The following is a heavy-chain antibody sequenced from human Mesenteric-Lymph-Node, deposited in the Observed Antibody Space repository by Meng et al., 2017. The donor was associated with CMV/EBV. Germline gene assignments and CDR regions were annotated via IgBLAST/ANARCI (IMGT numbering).Heavy chain of an antibody. V-gene: IGHV3-30*02. J-gene: IGHJ6*02. CDR1: GFIFSSYG. D-gene: IGHD1-7*01. CDR2: IRYDGSNK. CDR3: AKRSWNYDYYYYGMDV. Sequence: GGSLRLSCAASGFIFSSYGFHWVRQAPGKGLEWVAFIRYDGSNKYYADSVKGRFTMSRDNSINRVFLQMNGLRAEDTAVYYCAKRSWNYDYYYYGMDVWGQGTTVTVSS.